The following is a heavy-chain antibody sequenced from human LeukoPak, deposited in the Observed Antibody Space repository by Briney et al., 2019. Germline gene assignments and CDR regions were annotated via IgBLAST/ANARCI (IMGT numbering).Heavy chain of an antibody. V-gene: IGHV3-21*01. CDR2: ISSSSSYI. J-gene: IGHJ4*02. CDR3: ARTSGVFGVVITAPFDY. D-gene: IGHD3-3*01. Sequence: SGGSLRLSCAASGFTFSSYSMNWVRQAPGKGLEWVSSISSSSSYIYYADSVKGRFTISRDNAKNSLYLQMNSLRAEDTAVYYCARTSGVFGVVITAPFDYWGQGTLVTVSS. CDR1: GFTFSSYS.